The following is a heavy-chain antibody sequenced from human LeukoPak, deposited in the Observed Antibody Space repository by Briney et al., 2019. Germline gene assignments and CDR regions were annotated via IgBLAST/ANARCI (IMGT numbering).Heavy chain of an antibody. Sequence: SAKVSCKASGGTFSSYAISWVRQAPGQGLEWMGRIIPILGIANYAQKFQGRVTITADKSTSTGYMELSSLRSEDTAVYYCAGNLWDYDSSGYYYDWGQGTLVTVSS. CDR2: IIPILGIA. D-gene: IGHD3-22*01. CDR3: AGNLWDYDSSGYYYD. CDR1: GGTFSSYA. V-gene: IGHV1-69*04. J-gene: IGHJ4*02.